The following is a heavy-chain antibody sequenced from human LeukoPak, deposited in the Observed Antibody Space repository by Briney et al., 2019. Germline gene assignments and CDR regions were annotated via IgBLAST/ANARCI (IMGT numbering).Heavy chain of an antibody. D-gene: IGHD4-17*01. CDR3: ARDNPGYGDWKDYFDY. J-gene: IGHJ4*02. Sequence: GGSLRLSCAASGFTFSSYAMSWVRQAPGKSLEWVSGIGGSGSRTYYADSVKGRFTISRDNAKNSLYLQMNSLRAEDTAVYYCARDNPGYGDWKDYFDYWGQGTLVTVSS. V-gene: IGHV3-23*01. CDR1: GFTFSSYA. CDR2: IGGSGSRT.